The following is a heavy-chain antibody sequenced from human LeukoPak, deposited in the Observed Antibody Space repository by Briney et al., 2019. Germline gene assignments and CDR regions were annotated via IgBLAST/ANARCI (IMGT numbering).Heavy chain of an antibody. CDR1: GYTFTSYD. CDR2: MNPNSGNT. CDR3: ARGGDYYDSSGYSNWFDP. D-gene: IGHD3-22*01. V-gene: IGHV1-8*01. Sequence: ASVKVSCKASGYTFTSYDINWVRQATGQGLEWMEWMNPNSGNTGYAQKFQGRVTMTRNTSISTAYMELSSLRSEDTAVYYCARGGDYYDSSGYSNWFDPWGQGTLVTVSS. J-gene: IGHJ5*02.